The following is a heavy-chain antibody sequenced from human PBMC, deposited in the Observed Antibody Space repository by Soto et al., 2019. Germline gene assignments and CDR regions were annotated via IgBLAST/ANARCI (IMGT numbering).Heavy chain of an antibody. J-gene: IGHJ4*02. D-gene: IGHD3-22*01. V-gene: IGHV3-21*01. Sequence: GGSLRLSCAASGFTFSSYSMNWVRQAPGKGLEWVSSISSGSSYIYYADSVKGRFTISRDNAKNSLYLQMNSLRAEDTAVYYCARDPGEYYDSSGYLDYWGQGTLVTVSS. CDR2: ISSGSSYI. CDR1: GFTFSSYS. CDR3: ARDPGEYYDSSGYLDY.